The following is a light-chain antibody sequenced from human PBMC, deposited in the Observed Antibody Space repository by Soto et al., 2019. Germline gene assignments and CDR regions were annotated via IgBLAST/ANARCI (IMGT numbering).Light chain of an antibody. Sequence: DIVMTQSPDSLAVSLGERATINCKSSQSVFYSSNNKNYLAWYQQRPGQSPKLLIYWASTRESGVPDRFSGSGSGTDFSLTISNLLAEDVAVYYWQQYYTTPPTFGQGTKLQI. CDR2: WAS. J-gene: IGKJ2*01. CDR3: QQYYTTPPT. V-gene: IGKV4-1*01. CDR1: QSVFYSSNNKNY.